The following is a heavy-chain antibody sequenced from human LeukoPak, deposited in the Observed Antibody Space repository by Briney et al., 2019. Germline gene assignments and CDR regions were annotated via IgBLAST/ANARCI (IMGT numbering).Heavy chain of an antibody. D-gene: IGHD1-26*01. CDR1: GVTLSSYE. CDR3: ARGRGSYFHYFDY. V-gene: IGHV3-48*03. CDR2: ISSSGSTI. J-gene: IGHJ4*02. Sequence: GGSLRLSCAASGVTLSSYEMNWVREAPGKGLEWGSYISSSGSTIYYADSVKGRFTISRDNAKNSLYLQMNSLRAEDTAVYYCARGRGSYFHYFDYWGQGTLVTVSS.